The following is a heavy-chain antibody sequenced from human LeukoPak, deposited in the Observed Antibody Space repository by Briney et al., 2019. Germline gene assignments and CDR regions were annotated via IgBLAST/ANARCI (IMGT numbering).Heavy chain of an antibody. CDR3: ARDRDVYCGSTSCHYYYGMDV. V-gene: IGHV3-48*03. CDR1: GFTFSSYE. Sequence: GGALRLSCAASGFTFSSYEMNWIRQAPGKGLEWVSYISSSGSTIYYADSVKGRFTISRDNAKNSLYLQMNSLRAEDTAVYYCARDRDVYCGSTSCHYYYGMDVWGQGTTVTVSS. J-gene: IGHJ6*02. D-gene: IGHD2-2*01. CDR2: ISSSGSTI.